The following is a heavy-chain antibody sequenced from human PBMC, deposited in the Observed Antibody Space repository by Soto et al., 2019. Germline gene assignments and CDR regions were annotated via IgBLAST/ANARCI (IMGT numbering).Heavy chain of an antibody. D-gene: IGHD6-13*01. V-gene: IGHV3-48*03. CDR2: ISSSGSTI. Sequence: GGSLRLSCAASGFTFSSYEMNWVRQAPGKGLEWVSYISSSGSTIYYADSVKGRFTISRDNAKNSLYLQMNSLRAEDTAVYYCARRAAGTGSLRYYYYGMDVWGQGTTVTV. CDR1: GFTFSSYE. CDR3: ARRAAGTGSLRYYYYGMDV. J-gene: IGHJ6*02.